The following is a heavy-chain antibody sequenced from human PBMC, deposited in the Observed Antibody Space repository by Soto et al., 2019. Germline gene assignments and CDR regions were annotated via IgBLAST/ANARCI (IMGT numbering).Heavy chain of an antibody. D-gene: IGHD6-13*01. CDR1: GFTFSNAW. J-gene: IGHJ4*02. Sequence: ESGGGLVKPGGSLRLSCAASGFTFSNAWMSWVRQAPGKGLEWVGRIKSKTDGGTTDYAAPVKGRFTISRDDSKNTLYLQMNSLKTEDTAVYYCTTDFRLTAALPIDYWGQGTLVTVSS. CDR3: TTDFRLTAALPIDY. CDR2: IKSKTDGGTT. V-gene: IGHV3-15*01.